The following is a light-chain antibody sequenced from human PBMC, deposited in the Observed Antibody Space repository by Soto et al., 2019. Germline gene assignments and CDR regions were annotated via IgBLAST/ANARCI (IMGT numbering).Light chain of an antibody. CDR3: SSHTSGSTRV. CDR1: FSDVGGYDN. J-gene: IGLJ1*01. Sequence: QSVLAQPASVSGSPGQSIAISCTGTFSDVGGYDNVSWYQQHPDKAPKLMIYEVTKRPSGVSNRFSGSKSGNTASLTISGLQPEDEADYYCSSHTSGSTRVFGSGTKVTVL. V-gene: IGLV2-14*01. CDR2: EVT.